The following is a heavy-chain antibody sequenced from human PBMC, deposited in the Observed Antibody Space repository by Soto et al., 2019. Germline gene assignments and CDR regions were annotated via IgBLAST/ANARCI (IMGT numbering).Heavy chain of an antibody. J-gene: IGHJ6*02. CDR3: ARGDRCYGSGGGGMDV. D-gene: IGHD3-10*01. CDR2: IIPIFGTA. CDR1: GGTFSSYA. V-gene: IGHV1-69*12. Sequence: QVQLVQSGAEVKKPGSSVKVSCKASGGTFSSYAISWVRQAPGQGLEWMGGIIPIFGTANYAQKFQGRVTITGDESTRTAYMELRSVGSEDTAVCYWARGDRCYGSGGGGMDVWGQGTTVTVSS.